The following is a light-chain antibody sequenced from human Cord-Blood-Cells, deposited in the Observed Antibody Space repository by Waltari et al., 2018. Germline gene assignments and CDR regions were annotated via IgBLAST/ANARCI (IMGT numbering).Light chain of an antibody. Sequence: QSALTQPRSVSGSPGQSVTISCTGTSSDVGGYNYVSWYQQHPGKAPKLMVYDVSKRPSGVPDRFAGSKAGNTDSLTISGLQAEDEADYYCCSYAGSYTFVVFGGGTTLTVL. V-gene: IGLV2-11*01. CDR1: SSDVGGYNY. CDR2: DVS. J-gene: IGLJ2*01. CDR3: CSYAGSYTFVV.